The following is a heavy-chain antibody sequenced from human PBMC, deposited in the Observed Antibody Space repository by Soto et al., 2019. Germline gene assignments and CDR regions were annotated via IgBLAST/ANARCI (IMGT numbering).Heavy chain of an antibody. CDR3: ARSSPYCTSTSCYASV. D-gene: IGHD2-2*01. V-gene: IGHV3-11*01. CDR1: GFTFSDYY. Sequence: PGGSLRLSCAASGFTFSDYYMSWIRQAPGKGLEWVSYISSSGSTIYYADSVKGRFTISRDNAKNSLYLQMNSLRAEDTAVYYCARSSPYCTSTSCYASVWGQGTLVTVSS. CDR2: ISSSGSTI. J-gene: IGHJ4*02.